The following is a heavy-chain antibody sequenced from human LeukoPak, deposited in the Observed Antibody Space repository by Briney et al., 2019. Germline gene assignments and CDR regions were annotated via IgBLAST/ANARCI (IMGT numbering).Heavy chain of an antibody. CDR2: FDPEDGET. D-gene: IGHD1-26*01. V-gene: IGHV1-24*01. CDR1: GYTLTELS. J-gene: IGHJ3*02. Sequence: ASVEVSCKVSGYTLTELSMHWVRQAPGKGLEWMGGFDPEDGETIYAQKFQGRVTMTEDTSTDTAYMELSSLRSEDTAVYYCATDPSGGLGATGSFDIWGQGTMVTVSS. CDR3: ATDPSGGLGATGSFDI.